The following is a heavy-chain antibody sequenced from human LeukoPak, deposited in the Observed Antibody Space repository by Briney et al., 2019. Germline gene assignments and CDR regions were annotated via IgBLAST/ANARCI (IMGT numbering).Heavy chain of an antibody. CDR3: AREDYYGSGSYYFHNFDY. D-gene: IGHD3-10*01. CDR2: INHSGST. V-gene: IGHV4-34*01. Sequence: SETLSLTCAVYGGSFSGYYWSWIRQPPGKGLEWIGEINHSGSTNYNPSLKSRVTISVDTSKNQFSLKLSSVTAADTAVYYCAREDYYGSGSYYFHNFDYWGQGTLVTVSS. CDR1: GGSFSGYY. J-gene: IGHJ4*02.